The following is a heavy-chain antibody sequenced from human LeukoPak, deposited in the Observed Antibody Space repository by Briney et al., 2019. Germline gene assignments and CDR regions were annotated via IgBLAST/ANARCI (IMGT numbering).Heavy chain of an antibody. J-gene: IGHJ4*02. D-gene: IGHD2-15*01. CDR2: ISHSGPT. V-gene: IGHV4-38-2*01. CDR1: GHSISSGYC. Sequence: SETLSLTCGVSGHSISSGYCWGWSRQPPAEGLEGIAIISHSGPTVYNPSLRSRVTISVDTPKNQLSLKLSSVTAADTAVYYCARGPGGWYFDYWGQGTLVTVSS. CDR3: ARGPGGWYFDY.